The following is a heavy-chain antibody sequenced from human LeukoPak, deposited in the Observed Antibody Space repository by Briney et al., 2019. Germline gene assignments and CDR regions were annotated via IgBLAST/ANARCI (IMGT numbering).Heavy chain of an antibody. CDR2: IKSDGSST. CDR1: GFTVSSNY. CDR3: AKEDVVVVTGATYDAFDI. V-gene: IGHV3-74*01. Sequence: AGGSLRLSCAASGFTVSSNYMSWVRQAPGKGLVWVSRIKSDGSSTSYAESVKGRFTISRDNAKNTLYLQMNSLRAEDTAVYYCAKEDVVVVTGATYDAFDIWGQGTMVTVSS. J-gene: IGHJ3*02. D-gene: IGHD2-21*02.